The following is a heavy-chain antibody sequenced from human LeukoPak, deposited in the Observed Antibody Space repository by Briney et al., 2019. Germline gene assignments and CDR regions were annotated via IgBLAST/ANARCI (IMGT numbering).Heavy chain of an antibody. V-gene: IGHV1-18*01. J-gene: IGHJ5*02. CDR2: ISAYNGNT. D-gene: IGHD3-16*02. CDR1: GYTFTSYG. Sequence: ASVKVSCKASGYTFTSYGISWVRQAPGQGLEWMGWISAYNGNTNYAQKLQGRVTMTTDTSTSTAYMELRSLRSDDTAVYYCAKDLSTFGGVIHPGWFDPWGQGTLVTVSS. CDR3: AKDLSTFGGVIHPGWFDP.